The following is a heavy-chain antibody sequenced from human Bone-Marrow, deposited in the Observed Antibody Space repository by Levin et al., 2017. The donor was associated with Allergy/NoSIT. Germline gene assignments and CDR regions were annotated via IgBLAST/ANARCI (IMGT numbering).Heavy chain of an antibody. CDR1: GFTITDYA. D-gene: IGHD4-17*01. Sequence: GGSLRLSCAASGFTITDYAMHWVRQAPGAGLEWLAVISYDGNTKYYADSVKGRFTISRDIFKSTLFLQMNSLRHEDTAMYFCARHDYGDLYYFNFWGQGTLVTVSS. CDR3: ARHDYGDLYYFNF. CDR2: ISYDGNTK. J-gene: IGHJ4*02. V-gene: IGHV3-30-3*01.